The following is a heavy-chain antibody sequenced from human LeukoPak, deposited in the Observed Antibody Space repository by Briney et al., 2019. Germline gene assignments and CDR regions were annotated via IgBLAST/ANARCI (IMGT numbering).Heavy chain of an antibody. CDR2: IRNSGGN. Sequence: SETLSLTCTVSGGPISSYYWSWLRQPAGKGLEWLGGIRNSGGNNYNPSLKSRVTMSVEKSKNQFSLKLTSMTAADTAVYYCARDEGQLAGYYFDYWGQGTLVTVSS. J-gene: IGHJ4*02. V-gene: IGHV4-4*07. CDR3: ARDEGQLAGYYFDY. D-gene: IGHD6-6*01. CDR1: GGPISSYY.